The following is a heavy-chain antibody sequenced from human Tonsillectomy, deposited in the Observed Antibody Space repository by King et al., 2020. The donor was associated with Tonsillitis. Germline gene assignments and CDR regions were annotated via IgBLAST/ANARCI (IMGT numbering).Heavy chain of an antibody. V-gene: IGHV4-34*01. CDR2: INHSGST. J-gene: IGHJ6*02. CDR1: GGSFSGYY. D-gene: IGHD1-26*01. Sequence: VQLQQWGAGLLKTSETLSLTCAVYGGSFSGYYWSWIRQPPGKGLEWIGEINHSGSTNYNPSLKSRVTISVDTSKNQFSLKLSSVTAADTAVYYCARGSIVGAPYYYYGMDFWGQGTTVTVSS. CDR3: ARGSIVGAPYYYYGMDF.